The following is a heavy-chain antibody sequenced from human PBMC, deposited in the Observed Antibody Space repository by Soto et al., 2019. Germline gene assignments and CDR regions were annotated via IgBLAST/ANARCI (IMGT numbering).Heavy chain of an antibody. D-gene: IGHD3-10*01. CDR2: ISYDGRNK. Sequence: QVQLVESGGGVVQPGRSLRLSCAASGFTFNNYAMHWVRQAPGKGLEWVAVISYDGRNKYYADSVKGRFTISRDNPKNPRYLQMNSLRAEDTAVYYCARGYGSGSYVLDYWGQGTLVSVSS. CDR1: GFTFNNYA. V-gene: IGHV3-30*01. CDR3: ARGYGSGSYVLDY. J-gene: IGHJ4*02.